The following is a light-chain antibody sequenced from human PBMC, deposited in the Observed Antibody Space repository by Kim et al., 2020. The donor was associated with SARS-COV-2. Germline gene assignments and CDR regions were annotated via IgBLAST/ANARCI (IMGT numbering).Light chain of an antibody. J-gene: IGLJ2*01. V-gene: IGLV3-1*01. CDR3: QAWDGSTVV. Sequence: DSPGQPANITCAGDKLGDKYSCWYQQKAGQSPVLVIHQDTKRPSGIPERFSGSNSGNTATLTISGTQAMDEAIYYCQAWDGSTVVFGGGTQLTVL. CDR2: QDT. CDR1: KLGDKY.